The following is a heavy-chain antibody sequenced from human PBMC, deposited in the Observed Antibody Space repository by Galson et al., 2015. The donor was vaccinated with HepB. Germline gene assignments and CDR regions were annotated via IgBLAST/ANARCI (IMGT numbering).Heavy chain of an antibody. CDR1: GGSISSSSYS. V-gene: IGHV4-39*01. CDR2: IYYSGST. Sequence: SETLSLTCTVSGGSISSSSYSWGWIRQPPGKGLEWIGSIYYSGSTYYNPSLKSQVTMSVDTSRNQFSLKLSSVTAADMAVYYCARHLRGYCSSPSCHSDYWGQGTLVTVSS. CDR3: ARHLRGYCSSPSCHSDY. J-gene: IGHJ4*02. D-gene: IGHD2-2*01.